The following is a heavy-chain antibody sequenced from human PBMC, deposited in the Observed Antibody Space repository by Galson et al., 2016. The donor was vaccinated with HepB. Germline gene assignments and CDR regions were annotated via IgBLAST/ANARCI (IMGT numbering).Heavy chain of an antibody. CDR3: AKGRGTWYFDP. CDR1: GFTFSNYA. J-gene: IGHJ2*01. V-gene: IGHV3-23*01. CDR2: ISGSGGST. D-gene: IGHD3-10*01. Sequence: SLRLSCAASGFTFSNYAMSWVRQAPGKGLEWVSGISGSGGSTYFADSVKGRFTISSNNSKNTLHLQMNSLRAEDTAIYYCAKGRGTWYFDPWGRGTLVTVSS.